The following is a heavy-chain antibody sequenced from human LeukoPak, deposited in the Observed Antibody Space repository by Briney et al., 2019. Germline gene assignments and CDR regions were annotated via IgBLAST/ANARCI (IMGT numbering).Heavy chain of an antibody. J-gene: IGHJ4*02. CDR3: ASRVGATSGY. Sequence: ASVKVSCKVSGYTLTELSMHWVRQAPGKGLEWMGGFDPEDGETIYAQKFQGRVTMTRDTSISTAYMELSRLRSDDTAVYYCASRVGATSGYWGQGTLVTVSS. V-gene: IGHV1-24*01. CDR1: GYTLTELS. D-gene: IGHD1-26*01. CDR2: FDPEDGET.